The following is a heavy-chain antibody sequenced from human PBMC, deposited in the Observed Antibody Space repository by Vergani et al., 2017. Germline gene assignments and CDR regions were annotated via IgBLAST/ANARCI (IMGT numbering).Heavy chain of an antibody. CDR1: GFSLSNARMG. CDR3: AHSVGATTNYYYYGMDV. D-gene: IGHD1-26*01. CDR2: IYWNDDK. Sequence: QVTLKESGPVLVKPTETLTLTCTVSGFSLSNARMGVSWIRQPPGKALEWLALIYWNDDKRYSPSLKSRLTITKDTSKNQVVLTMTNMDPVDTATYYCAHSVGATTNYYYYGMDVWGQGTTVTVSS. J-gene: IGHJ6*02. V-gene: IGHV2-5*08.